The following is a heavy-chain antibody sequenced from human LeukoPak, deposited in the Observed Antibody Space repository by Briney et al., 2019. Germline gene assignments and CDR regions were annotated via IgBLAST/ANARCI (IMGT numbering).Heavy chain of an antibody. CDR1: GGSISSSY. CDR2: IYYSGST. V-gene: IGHV4-59*01. Sequence: SETLSLTCSVSGGSISSSYWSWIRQPPGKGLEWIGYIYYSGSTNYNPSLKSRVTMSVDTSKNQFSLRLTSVTAADTAVYYCARAAQSITSAVSWFDPWGQGTLVTVSS. J-gene: IGHJ5*02. D-gene: IGHD1-14*01. CDR3: ARAAQSITSAVSWFDP.